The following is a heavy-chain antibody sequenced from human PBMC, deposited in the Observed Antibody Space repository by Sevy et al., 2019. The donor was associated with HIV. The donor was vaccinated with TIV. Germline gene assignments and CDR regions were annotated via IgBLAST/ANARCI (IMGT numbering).Heavy chain of an antibody. D-gene: IGHD2-8*01. J-gene: IGHJ4*02. CDR2: IWDNGSKK. V-gene: IGHV3-33*01. CDR3: ARGGYCTNNVCYGSIDY. CDR1: GFTFRSYG. Sequence: GGSLRLSCAPSGFTFRSYGMHWVRQAPGKGLEWVAVIWDNGSKKYYADSVKGRFTISRDNSKNTLYLQMNSLRAEDTAVYYCARGGYCTNNVCYGSIDYWGRGTLVTVSS.